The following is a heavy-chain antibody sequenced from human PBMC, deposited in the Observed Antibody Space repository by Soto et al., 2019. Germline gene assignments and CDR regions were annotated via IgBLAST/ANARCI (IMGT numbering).Heavy chain of an antibody. CDR1: GYTFTTYY. J-gene: IGHJ5*02. V-gene: IGHV1-46*01. D-gene: IGHD2-2*01. CDR2: INPSGGRT. Sequence: QVQLVQSGAEVKKPGASVKISCKASGYTFTTYYMHWVRQAPGQGLEWIGIINPSGGRTTYAQNFQGRVTMTRDTATSTVYMELSSLRSEDKAIYYCARDGCVTASCAGGGNWFDPWGQGTPVTVSS. CDR3: ARDGCVTASCAGGGNWFDP.